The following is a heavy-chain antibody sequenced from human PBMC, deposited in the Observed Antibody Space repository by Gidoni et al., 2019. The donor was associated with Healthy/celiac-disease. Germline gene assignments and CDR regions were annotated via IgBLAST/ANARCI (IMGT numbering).Heavy chain of an antibody. CDR1: GFTFSSYS. J-gene: IGHJ4*02. V-gene: IGHV3-21*01. CDR3: ARDAPYYDVWSGFTY. CDR2: ISSSSSYI. Sequence: EVQLVESGGGLVKPGGSLRLSCAASGFTFSSYSMNWVRQAPGKGLGWVSSISSSSSYIYYADSVKGRFTISRDNAKNSLYLQMNSLRAEDTAVYYCARDAPYYDVWSGFTYWGQGTLVTVSS. D-gene: IGHD3-3*01.